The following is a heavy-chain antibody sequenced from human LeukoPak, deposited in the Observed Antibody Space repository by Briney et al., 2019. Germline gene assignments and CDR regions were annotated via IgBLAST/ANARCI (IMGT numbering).Heavy chain of an antibody. V-gene: IGHV4-59*01. J-gene: IGHJ4*02. CDR3: ARDNLAVAGGGDYFDY. Sequence: PSETLSLTCAVYGGSFSGYYWSWIRQPPGKGLEWIGYIYYSGSTNYNPSLKSRVTISVDTSKNQFSLKLSSVTAADTAVYYCARDNLAVAGGGDYFDYWGQGTLVTVSS. D-gene: IGHD6-19*01. CDR1: GGSFSGYY. CDR2: IYYSGST.